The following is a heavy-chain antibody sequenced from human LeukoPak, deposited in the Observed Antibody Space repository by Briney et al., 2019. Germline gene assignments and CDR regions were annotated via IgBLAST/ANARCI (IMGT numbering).Heavy chain of an antibody. CDR2: IFTTGST. D-gene: IGHD3-16*01. Sequence: PSETLSLTCSVSGGSINGGSYYWSWIRQPAGKPLEWIGHIFTTGSTSYNPSLRTRVTISEDSSKDQFSPNLKSVTAADTAVYYCARDRNWGRGYFDLWGRGTLVIVSS. V-gene: IGHV4-61*09. CDR1: GGSINGGSYY. J-gene: IGHJ2*01. CDR3: ARDRNWGRGYFDL.